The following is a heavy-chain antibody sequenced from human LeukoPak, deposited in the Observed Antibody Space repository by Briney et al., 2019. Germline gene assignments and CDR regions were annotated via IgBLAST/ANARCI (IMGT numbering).Heavy chain of an antibody. Sequence: PGGSLRLSCAASGFSVSSNYMIWVRQAPGKGLEWVSTIYSGESAYYADSVKVRFTISRDNSKNALVLQMNSLTAADTAVYYCARDGGSVYCSSSNCYEGFDYWGQGTLVTVSS. D-gene: IGHD2-2*01. CDR2: IYSGESA. CDR1: GFSVSSNY. CDR3: ARDGGSVYCSSSNCYEGFDY. J-gene: IGHJ4*02. V-gene: IGHV3-66*01.